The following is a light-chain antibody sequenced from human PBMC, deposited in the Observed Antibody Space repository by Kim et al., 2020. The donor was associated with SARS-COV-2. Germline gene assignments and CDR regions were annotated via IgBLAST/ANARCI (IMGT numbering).Light chain of an antibody. CDR2: YDS. V-gene: IGLV3-21*04. CDR1: NIGSKS. J-gene: IGLJ3*02. Sequence: APGKRARITWGGNNIGSKSVHGYQQKPGQAPVLVIYYDSDRPSGIPERFSGSNSGNTATLTISRVEAGDEADYYCQVWDSSSDHRVFGGGTQLTVL. CDR3: QVWDSSSDHRV.